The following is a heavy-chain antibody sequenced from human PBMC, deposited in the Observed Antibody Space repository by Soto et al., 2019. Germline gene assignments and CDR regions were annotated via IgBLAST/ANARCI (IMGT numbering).Heavy chain of an antibody. Sequence: SETLSLTCSVSGGSMGGFFWSWVGRPPGRGLEWIGYFSNRGRTDYNPSLRSRVSISADTSKNRFSLRLNSVTAADTAVYYCARRLGTGWYGFDYWGQGILVTVSS. V-gene: IGHV4-59*08. CDR3: ARRLGTGWYGFDY. CDR1: GGSMGGFF. CDR2: FSNRGRT. D-gene: IGHD6-19*01. J-gene: IGHJ4*02.